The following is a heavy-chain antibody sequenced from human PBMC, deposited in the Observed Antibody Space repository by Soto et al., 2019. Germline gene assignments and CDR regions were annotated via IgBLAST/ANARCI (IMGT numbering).Heavy chain of an antibody. CDR2: IYYSGST. CDR1: GGSVSSGSYY. Sequence: SETLSLTWTVSGGSVSSGSYYWSWIRQPPGKGLEWIGYIYYSGSTNYNPSLKSRVTISVDTSKNQFSLKLSSVTAADTAVYYCAGEVILTGYYYWGQGTLVTVSS. CDR3: AGEVILTGYYY. D-gene: IGHD3-9*01. V-gene: IGHV4-61*01. J-gene: IGHJ4*02.